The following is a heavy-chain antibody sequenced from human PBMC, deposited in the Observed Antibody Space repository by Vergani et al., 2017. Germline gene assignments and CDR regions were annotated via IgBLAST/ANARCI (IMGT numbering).Heavy chain of an antibody. CDR2: IYSGGST. J-gene: IGHJ4*02. D-gene: IGHD1-26*01. CDR3: ARGMGATPWTLLW. V-gene: IGHV3-53*01. Sequence: EVQLVESGGGLIQPGGSLRLSCAASGFTVSSNYMSWVRQAPGKGLEWVSVIYSGGSTYDADSVKGRFTITRDNSKNTLYLQMNSLRAEDTAVYYCARGMGATPWTLLWWGQGTLVTVSS. CDR1: GFTVSSNY.